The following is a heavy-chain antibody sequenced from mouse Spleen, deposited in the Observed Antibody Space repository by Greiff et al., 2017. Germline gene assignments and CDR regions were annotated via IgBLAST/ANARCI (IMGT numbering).Heavy chain of an antibody. J-gene: IGHJ3*01. CDR1: GYTFTGYW. CDR3: AVYYGDYPWFAY. CDR2: INPNYGTT. V-gene: IGHV1-39*01. D-gene: IGHD2-13*01. Sequence: EVKLQESGAELMKPGASVKLSCKATGYTFTGYWIEWVKQRPGHGLEWIGVINPNYGTTSYNQKFKGKATLTVDQSSSTAYMQLNSLTSEDSAVYYCAVYYGDYPWFAYWGQGTLVTVSA.